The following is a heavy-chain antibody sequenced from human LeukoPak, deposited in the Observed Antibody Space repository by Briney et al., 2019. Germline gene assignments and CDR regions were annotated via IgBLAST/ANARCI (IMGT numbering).Heavy chain of an antibody. J-gene: IGHJ4*02. CDR3: ARGLHYDSSGYEDY. CDR1: GRSISSGSYY. CDR2: IYTSGST. V-gene: IGHV4-61*02. Sequence: PSEPLSLTCTVSGRSISSGSYYWSWVRQPAGKGLEWIGRIYTSGSTNYNPSLKSRVTISVDTSKNQFSLKLSSVTAADTAVYYCARGLHYDSSGYEDYWGQGTLVTVSS. D-gene: IGHD3-22*01.